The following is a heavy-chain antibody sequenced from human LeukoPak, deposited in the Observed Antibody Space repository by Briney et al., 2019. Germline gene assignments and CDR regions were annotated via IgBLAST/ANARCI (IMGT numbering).Heavy chain of an antibody. CDR2: IIPIFGTA. V-gene: IGHV1-69*13. Sequence: SVKVSCKASGYTFTSYGISWVRQAPGQGLEWMGGIIPIFGTANYAQKFQGRVTITADESTSTAYMELSSLRSEDTAVYYCARGSRKGIAARGYYYYYYMDVWGKGTTVTVSS. CDR1: GYTFTSYG. J-gene: IGHJ6*03. D-gene: IGHD6-6*01. CDR3: ARGSRKGIAARGYYYYYYMDV.